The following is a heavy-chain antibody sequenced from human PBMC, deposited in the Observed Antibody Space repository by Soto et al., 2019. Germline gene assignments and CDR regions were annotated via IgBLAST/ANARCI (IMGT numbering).Heavy chain of an antibody. Sequence: SQTLSLTCVISGDSVSSNSAAWNWIRQSPSRGLEWLGRTYYRSKWYNDYAVSVKSRITINPDTSKNQFSLQLNSVTPEDTAVYYCARDLVGPTIAAAGRYYYYYYMDVWGKGTTVTVSS. J-gene: IGHJ6*03. CDR1: GDSVSSNSAA. CDR3: ARDLVGPTIAAAGRYYYYYYMDV. V-gene: IGHV6-1*01. CDR2: TYYRSKWYN. D-gene: IGHD6-13*01.